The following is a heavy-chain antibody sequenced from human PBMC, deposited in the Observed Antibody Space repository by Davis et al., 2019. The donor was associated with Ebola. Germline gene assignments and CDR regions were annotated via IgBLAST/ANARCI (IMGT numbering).Heavy chain of an antibody. D-gene: IGHD3-9*01. Sequence: GGSLRLSCAASGFTFSSYSMNWVRQAPGKGLEWVSSISSSGSTIYYADSVKGRFTISRDNAKNSLYLQMNSLRAEDTAVYYCARRYYDILTGYLGIYFDYWGQGTLVTVSS. CDR1: GFTFSSYS. CDR2: ISSSGSTI. V-gene: IGHV3-48*04. CDR3: ARRYYDILTGYLGIYFDY. J-gene: IGHJ4*02.